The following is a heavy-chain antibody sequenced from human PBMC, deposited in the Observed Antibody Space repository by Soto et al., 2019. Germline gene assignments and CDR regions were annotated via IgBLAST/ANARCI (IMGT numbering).Heavy chain of an antibody. J-gene: IGHJ4*02. Sequence: GGSLRLSCAASGFTFSSYGMHWVRQAPGKGLEWVAVIWYDGSNKYYADSVKGRFTISRDNSKNTLYLQMNSLRAEDTAVYYCAREEMATIIDYWGQGTLVTVSS. CDR1: GFTFSSYG. CDR3: AREEMATIIDY. V-gene: IGHV3-33*01. D-gene: IGHD5-12*01. CDR2: IWYDGSNK.